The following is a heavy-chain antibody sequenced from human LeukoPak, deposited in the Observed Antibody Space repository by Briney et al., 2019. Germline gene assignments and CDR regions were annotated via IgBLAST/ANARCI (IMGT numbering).Heavy chain of an antibody. Sequence: PGGSLRLSCAASGFTFSSYAMSWVRQAPGKGLEWVSAISGSGGSTYYAGSVKGRFTISRDNSKNTLYLQMNSLRAEDTAVYYCAKDFMVRGVPIDYWGQGTLVTVSS. CDR2: ISGSGGST. CDR1: GFTFSSYA. J-gene: IGHJ4*02. D-gene: IGHD3-10*01. CDR3: AKDFMVRGVPIDY. V-gene: IGHV3-23*01.